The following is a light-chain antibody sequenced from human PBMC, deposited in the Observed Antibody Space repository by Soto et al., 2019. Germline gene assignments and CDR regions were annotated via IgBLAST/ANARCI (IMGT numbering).Light chain of an antibody. CDR3: AAWDDRLDVYV. J-gene: IGLJ1*01. Sequence: QSVLTQPPSASGTPGQIVAISCSGSSSNIGSNTVTWYQQLPGTAPKLLIYSTSQRSSGVPGRFSGSKSGASASLSISGLRSEDEADYYCAAWDDRLDVYVFGTGTKAPS. V-gene: IGLV1-44*01. CDR2: STS. CDR1: SSNIGSNT.